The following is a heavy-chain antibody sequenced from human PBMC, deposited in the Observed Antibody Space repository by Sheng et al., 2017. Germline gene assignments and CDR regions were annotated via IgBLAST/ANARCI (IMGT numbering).Heavy chain of an antibody. CDR1: GFTFGSYE. J-gene: IGHJ4*02. Sequence: EVQLVESGGGLVQPGGSLRLSCAASGFTFGSYEMNWVRQAPGKGLEWVSYISGSGDTIYYADSVKGRFTTSRDNAKNSLYLQMNSLIAEDTAHYFCARLLRGGSYSDYWGQGTLVTVSS. D-gene: IGHD1-26*01. CDR2: ISGSGDTI. V-gene: IGHV3-48*03. CDR3: ARLLRGGSYSDY.